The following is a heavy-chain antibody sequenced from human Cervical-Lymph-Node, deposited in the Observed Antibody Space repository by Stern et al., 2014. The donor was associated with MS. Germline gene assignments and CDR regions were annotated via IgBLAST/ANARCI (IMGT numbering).Heavy chain of an antibody. V-gene: IGHV3-33*01. J-gene: IGHJ3*02. CDR2: VRKDESKE. Sequence: VLLVESGVGVVQPGRSLRLSCVASGLTFSTSVMHWVRQAPGKGLEWVAGVRKDESKEHFTESVKGRFSTSRDTAKNTLHLQMSSLRAEDTAVYFCATSTASDAFDIWGQGTLVTVS. D-gene: IGHD2/OR15-2a*01. CDR3: ATSTASDAFDI. CDR1: GLTFSTSV.